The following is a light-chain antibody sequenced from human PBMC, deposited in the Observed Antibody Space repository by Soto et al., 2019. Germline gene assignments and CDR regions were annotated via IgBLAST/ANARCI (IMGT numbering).Light chain of an antibody. V-gene: IGLV2-23*01. CDR1: SSDVGTYNL. CDR2: EGS. J-gene: IGLJ3*02. CDR3: CSYASSTTVV. Sequence: QSALTQPASVSGSPGQSITISRTGTSSDVGTYNLVSWYQQHPGKAPKLMIYEGSKRPSGVSNRFSGSKSGNTASLTISGLQAEDEADYYCCSYASSTTVVFGGGTKVPS.